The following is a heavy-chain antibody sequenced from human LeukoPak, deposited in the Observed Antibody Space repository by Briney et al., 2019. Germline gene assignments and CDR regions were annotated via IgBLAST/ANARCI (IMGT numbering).Heavy chain of an antibody. CDR3: AKESMITFGGVIAYLDY. D-gene: IGHD3-16*02. CDR1: GFAFSSYG. Sequence: GGSLRLSCAASGFAFSSYGMHWVRQAPGKGLEWVALIWYDGSNKYYADSVKGRFTISRDNSKNTLYLQMNSLRAEDTVVYYCAKESMITFGGVIAYLDYWGQGTLVTVSS. J-gene: IGHJ4*02. V-gene: IGHV3-33*06. CDR2: IWYDGSNK.